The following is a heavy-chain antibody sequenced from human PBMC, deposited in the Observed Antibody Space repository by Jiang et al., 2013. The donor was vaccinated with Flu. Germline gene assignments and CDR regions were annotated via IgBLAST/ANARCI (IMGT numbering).Heavy chain of an antibody. CDR2: INPSGGST. D-gene: IGHD6-13*01. V-gene: IGHV1-46*01. CDR3: ARGVSQWFDP. J-gene: IGHJ5*02. CDR1: GYTFTSFY. Sequence: GAEVKKPGASVKVSCKASGYTFTSFYIHWVRQAPGQGLEWMGIINPSGGSTTYAQKFQGRVNMTRDTSTSTVYMELNFLRSEDTAVYYCARGVSQWFDPWGQGTLVTVSS.